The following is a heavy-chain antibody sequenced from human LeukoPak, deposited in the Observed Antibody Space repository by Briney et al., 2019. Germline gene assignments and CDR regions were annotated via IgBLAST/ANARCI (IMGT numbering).Heavy chain of an antibody. CDR2: ISASGSAT. CDR3: WLHYGMDV. D-gene: IGHD5-12*01. V-gene: IGHV3-23*01. CDR1: GFIFNNYG. J-gene: IGHJ6*02. Sequence: PGGSLRLSCAASGFIFNNYGMNWVRQAPGKGLEWVAAISASGSATSYADSVKGRFTISRDNSKNTLYLQMNSLRAEDTAVYYCWLHYGMDVWGQGTTVTVSS.